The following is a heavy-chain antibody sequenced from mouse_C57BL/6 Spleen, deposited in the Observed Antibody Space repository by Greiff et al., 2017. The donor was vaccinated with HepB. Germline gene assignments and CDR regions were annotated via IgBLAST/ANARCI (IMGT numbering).Heavy chain of an antibody. CDR2: ISSGSSTI. J-gene: IGHJ1*03. CDR3: ARRGYGWYFDD. V-gene: IGHV5-17*01. CDR1: GFTFSDYG. D-gene: IGHD3-1*01. Sequence: EVKLMESGGGLVQPGGSLTLSCAASGFTFSDYGMHWVRPAPEPGLAWVAYISSGSSTIYYAGTVKGRFTISRDTAKNTLFLQSTSLRSEDTAMYYGARRGYGWYFDDWGTGTTVTVSS.